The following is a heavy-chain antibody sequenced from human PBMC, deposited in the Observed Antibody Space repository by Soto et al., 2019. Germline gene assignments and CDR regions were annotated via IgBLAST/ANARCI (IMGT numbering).Heavy chain of an antibody. V-gene: IGHV1-3*01. CDR2: INAGNGNI. CDR3: ATLCGDDCYSSDH. J-gene: IGHJ5*02. Sequence: GASVKVSCKASGYTFTRNTMHWVRQAPGQRLEWLGWINAGNGNIKYSQRFQDRVTITRDTSASTAFMELSSLRSEDTAVYYCATLCGDDCYSSDHWGQGTLVTVSS. CDR1: GYTFTRNT. D-gene: IGHD2-21*02.